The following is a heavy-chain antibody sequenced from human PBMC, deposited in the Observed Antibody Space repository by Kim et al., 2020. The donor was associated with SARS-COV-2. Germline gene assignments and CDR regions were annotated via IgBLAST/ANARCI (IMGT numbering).Heavy chain of an antibody. CDR1: GFTFSSYA. V-gene: IGHV3-30*04. CDR2: ISYDGSNK. D-gene: IGHD3-9*01. CDR3: ARESYDILTGYYYYYGMDV. Sequence: GGSLRLSCAASGFTFSSYAMHLVRQAPGKGLEWVAVISYDGSNKYYADSVKGRFTISRDNSKNTLYLQMNSLRAEDTAVYYCARESYDILTGYYYYYGMDVWGQGTTVTVSS. J-gene: IGHJ6*02.